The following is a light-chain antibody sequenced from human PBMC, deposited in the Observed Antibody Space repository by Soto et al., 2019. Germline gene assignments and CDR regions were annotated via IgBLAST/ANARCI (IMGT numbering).Light chain of an antibody. CDR3: QQYNSYSIT. J-gene: IGKJ4*01. CDR2: KAS. CDR1: QSISYW. Sequence: DIQMTQSPSTLSASVGDRVTITCRASQSISYWLAWYQQKPGKAPTVLIYKASTLESGVPSRFSGSGSGTEFTLTISSLQPDDFATYYCQQYNSYSITFGGGTKVEI. V-gene: IGKV1-5*03.